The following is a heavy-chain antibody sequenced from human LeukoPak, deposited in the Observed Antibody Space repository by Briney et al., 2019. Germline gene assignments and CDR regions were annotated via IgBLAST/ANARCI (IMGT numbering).Heavy chain of an antibody. Sequence: GSLRLSCAASGFTFSSYAMSWVRQAPGKGLEWVSAISGSGGSTYYADSVKGRFTISRDNSKNTLYLQMNSLRAEDTAVYYCAKIGDSSGKLYPDYWGQGTLVTVSS. CDR3: AKIGDSSGKLYPDY. V-gene: IGHV3-23*01. CDR2: ISGSGGST. J-gene: IGHJ4*02. CDR1: GFTFSSYA. D-gene: IGHD3-22*01.